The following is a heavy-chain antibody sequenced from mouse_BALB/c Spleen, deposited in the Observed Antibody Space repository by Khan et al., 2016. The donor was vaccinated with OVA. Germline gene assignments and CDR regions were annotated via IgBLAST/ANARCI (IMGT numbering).Heavy chain of an antibody. CDR2: IWSDGST. D-gene: IGHD2-10*01. Sequence: VQLQESGPGLVAPSQSLSITCTISGFSLTNYGVHWVRQPPGKGLEWLVVIWSDGSTAYNSALNSRLSISKDNSKSQVFLKMNSLPTDDTAMYYCARQPYYHYYIMDYWGQGTSVTVSS. V-gene: IGHV2-6-1*01. CDR3: ARQPYYHYYIMDY. J-gene: IGHJ4*01. CDR1: GFSLTNYG.